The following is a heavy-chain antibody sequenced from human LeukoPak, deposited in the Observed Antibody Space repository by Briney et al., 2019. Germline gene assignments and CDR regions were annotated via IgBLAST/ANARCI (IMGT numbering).Heavy chain of an antibody. CDR3: AKLPKGHYYYYYMDV. D-gene: IGHD5-24*01. CDR2: IMEDGSEK. Sequence: GGSLRLSCATSGFTFNNYYMTWVRQAPGKGLEWVAHIMEDGSEKHYVDSVKGRFTISRDNAKNSLYLQMNSLRAEDTAVYYCAKLPKGHYYYYYMDVWGKGTTVTVSS. V-gene: IGHV3-7*03. CDR1: GFTFNNYY. J-gene: IGHJ6*03.